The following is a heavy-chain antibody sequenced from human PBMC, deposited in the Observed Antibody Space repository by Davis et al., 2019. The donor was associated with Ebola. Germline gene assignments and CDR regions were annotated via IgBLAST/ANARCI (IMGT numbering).Heavy chain of an antibody. V-gene: IGHV3-43*01. CDR3: AKVYDYSTLAAFDI. Sequence: RLSCAASGFSFDDYTMYWVRQVPGKGLEWVSLITWNGGSTSYIDSVKGRFTISRDNAKNSLYLQMNSLRAEDTALYYCAKVYDYSTLAAFDIWGQGTMVTVSS. CDR2: ITWNGGST. CDR1: GFSFDDYT. J-gene: IGHJ3*02. D-gene: IGHD4-11*01.